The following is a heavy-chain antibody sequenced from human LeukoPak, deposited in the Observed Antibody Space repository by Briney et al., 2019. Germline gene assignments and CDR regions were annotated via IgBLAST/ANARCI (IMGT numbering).Heavy chain of an antibody. Sequence: SETLSLTCAVYGGSFSGYYWSWIRQPPGKGLEWIGEINHSGSTNYNPSLKSRVTISVDTSKNQFSLKLSSVTAADTAVYYCAGSDYPSPYYFDYWGQGTLVTVSS. CDR1: GGSFSGYY. CDR2: INHSGST. V-gene: IGHV4-34*01. D-gene: IGHD4-17*01. CDR3: AGSDYPSPYYFDY. J-gene: IGHJ4*02.